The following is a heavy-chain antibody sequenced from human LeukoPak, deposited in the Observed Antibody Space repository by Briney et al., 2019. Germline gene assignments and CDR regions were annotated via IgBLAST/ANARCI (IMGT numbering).Heavy chain of an antibody. CDR1: GFTFSSYA. CDR2: ISGSGGST. Sequence: GGSLRLSCAASGFTFSSYAMSWVRQAPGKGLEWVSAISGSGGSTYYADSVKGRFTISRDNSKNTLYLQVDSLRAEDTAVYYCAKDSSGSYDYWGQGTLVTVSS. CDR3: AKDSSGSYDY. D-gene: IGHD1-26*01. V-gene: IGHV3-23*01. J-gene: IGHJ4*02.